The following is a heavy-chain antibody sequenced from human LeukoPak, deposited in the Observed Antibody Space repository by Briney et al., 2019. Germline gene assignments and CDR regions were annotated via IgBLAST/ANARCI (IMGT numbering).Heavy chain of an antibody. CDR1: GFTVSSNY. Sequence: GGSLRLSCAASGFTVSSNYMSWVRQAPGKGLEWVSGIYSGGSTYYVDSVKGRFTISRDNSKNTLYLQMNSLRAEDTAVYYCASTYCSGGSCYYYYYMDVWGKGTTVTISS. J-gene: IGHJ6*03. CDR2: IYSGGST. V-gene: IGHV3-66*01. CDR3: ASTYCSGGSCYYYYYMDV. D-gene: IGHD2-15*01.